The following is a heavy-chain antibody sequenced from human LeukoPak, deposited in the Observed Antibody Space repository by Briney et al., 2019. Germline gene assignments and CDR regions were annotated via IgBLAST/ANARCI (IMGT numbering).Heavy chain of an antibody. Sequence: PGGSLRLSCAASGFTFSTHDLNWVRQAPGKGLEWVSFISSRSSTIYYADSVKGRFTISRDNSKNTLYLQMNSLRAEDTAVYYCAPLTGYSIDFDYWGQGTLVTVSS. J-gene: IGHJ4*02. V-gene: IGHV3-48*01. CDR1: GFTFSTHD. CDR2: ISSRSSTI. CDR3: APLTGYSIDFDY. D-gene: IGHD3-9*01.